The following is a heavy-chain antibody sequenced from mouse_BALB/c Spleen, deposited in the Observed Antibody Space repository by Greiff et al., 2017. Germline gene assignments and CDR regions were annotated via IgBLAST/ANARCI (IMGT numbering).Heavy chain of an antibody. CDR3: ARGEIDY. V-gene: IGHV3-2*02. Sequence: VQLKQSGPGLVKPSQSLSLTCTVTGYSITSDYAWNWIRQFPGNTLEWMGYISYSGSTSYNPSLKSRISITRDTSKNQFFLQLNSVTTEDTATYYCARGEIDYWGQGTTLTVSS. CDR2: ISYSGST. CDR1: GYSITSDYA. J-gene: IGHJ2*01.